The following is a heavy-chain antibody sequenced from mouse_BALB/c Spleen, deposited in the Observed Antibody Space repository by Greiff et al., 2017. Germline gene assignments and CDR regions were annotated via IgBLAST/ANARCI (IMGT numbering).Heavy chain of an antibody. D-gene: IGHD1-1*01. V-gene: IGHV5-17*02. CDR3: ARGEGSSYAMDY. J-gene: IGHJ4*01. CDR2: ISSGSSTI. Sequence: EVMLVESGGGLVQPGGSRKLSCAASGFTFSSFGMHWVRQAPEKGLEWVAYISSGSSTIYYADTVTGRFTISRDNPKNTLFLQMTSLRSEDTAMYYCARGEGSSYAMDYWGQGTSVTVSS. CDR1: GFTFSSFG.